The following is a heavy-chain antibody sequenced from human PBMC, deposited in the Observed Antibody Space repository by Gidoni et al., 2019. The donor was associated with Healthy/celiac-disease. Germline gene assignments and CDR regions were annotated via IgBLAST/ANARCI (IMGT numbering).Heavy chain of an antibody. CDR3: ARDLIYYDILTGYYRPDAFDI. V-gene: IGHV3-48*02. Sequence: EVQLVESGGGLVQPGGSLRLSCAASGFTFRSYSINWVRQAPGKGLEWVSYISSSSSTIYYADSVKGRFTISRDNAKNSLYLQMNSLRDEDTAVYYCARDLIYYDILTGYYRPDAFDIWGQGTMVTVSS. CDR2: ISSSSSTI. D-gene: IGHD3-9*01. J-gene: IGHJ3*02. CDR1: GFTFRSYS.